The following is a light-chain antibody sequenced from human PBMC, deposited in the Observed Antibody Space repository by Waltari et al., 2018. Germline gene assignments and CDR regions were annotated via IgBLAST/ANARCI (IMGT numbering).Light chain of an antibody. CDR1: QSIRSN. J-gene: IGKJ1*01. Sequence: EIVMTQSPATLSVFPGERATLSCRASQSIRSNLAWYQHKPGQAPRLLIYGASTSATGFPPRFSGSGSGTEFTLTISRLQSEDFAVYFCQQYDNWLGTFGQGTKVEIK. CDR2: GAS. CDR3: QQYDNWLGT. V-gene: IGKV3-15*01.